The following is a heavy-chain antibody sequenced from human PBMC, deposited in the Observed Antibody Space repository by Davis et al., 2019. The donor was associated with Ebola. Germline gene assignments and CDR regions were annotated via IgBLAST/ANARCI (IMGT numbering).Heavy chain of an antibody. CDR2: IYDHST. CDR3: TKGDRDYSSSPFDY. V-gene: IGHV3-53*01. D-gene: IGHD3-22*01. CDR1: GGSFSGYY. J-gene: IGHJ4*02. Sequence: ETLSLTCAVYGGSFSGYYWSWVRQAPGKGLEWVSVIYDHSTAYADSVKGRFTISRDSSKNTLDLQMNSLRAEDTALYSCTKGDRDYSSSPFDYWGQGTLVTVSS.